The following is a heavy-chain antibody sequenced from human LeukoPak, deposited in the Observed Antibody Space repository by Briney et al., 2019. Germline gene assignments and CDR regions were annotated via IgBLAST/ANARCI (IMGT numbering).Heavy chain of an antibody. CDR3: ARDSPTKYYYDSSGLDY. CDR1: GYTFTSYG. V-gene: IGHV1-18*01. Sequence: ASVKVSCKASGYTFTSYGISWVRQAPGRGLEWMGWISAYNGNTNYAQKLQGRVTMTTDTSTSTAYMELRSLRSDDTAVYYCARDSPTKYYYDSSGLDYWGQGTLVTVSS. J-gene: IGHJ4*02. D-gene: IGHD3-22*01. CDR2: ISAYNGNT.